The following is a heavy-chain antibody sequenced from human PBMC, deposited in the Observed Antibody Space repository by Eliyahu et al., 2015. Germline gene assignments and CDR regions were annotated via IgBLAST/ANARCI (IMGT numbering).Heavy chain of an antibody. J-gene: IGHJ4*02. CDR3: ASTIFGVVISPYYFDY. CDR2: INHSGST. CDR1: GGSSSGYY. V-gene: IGHV4-34*01. D-gene: IGHD3-3*01. Sequence: QVQLQQWGAGLLKPSETLSLTCAVYGGSSSGYYWSWLRQPPGKGLEWIGEINHSGSTNYNPSLKSRVTISVDTSKNQFSLKLTSVTAADTAVYYCASTIFGVVISPYYFDYWGQGGLVTVSS.